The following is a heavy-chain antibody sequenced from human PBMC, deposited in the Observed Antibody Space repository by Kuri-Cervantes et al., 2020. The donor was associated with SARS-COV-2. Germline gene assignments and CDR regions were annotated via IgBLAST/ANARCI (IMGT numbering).Heavy chain of an antibody. J-gene: IGHJ4*02. V-gene: IGHV3-74*01. CDR1: GFTFSNYW. D-gene: IGHD6-19*01. Sequence: GGSLRLSCAASGFTFSNYWMHWVRQGPGKGLVWVSRINSDGSSTSYADSVKGRFTIPRDNAKNTQYLQMNSLRAEDTAVHYCARPLMAGPHYFDFWGQGTLVTVSS. CDR3: ARPLMAGPHYFDF. CDR2: INSDGSST.